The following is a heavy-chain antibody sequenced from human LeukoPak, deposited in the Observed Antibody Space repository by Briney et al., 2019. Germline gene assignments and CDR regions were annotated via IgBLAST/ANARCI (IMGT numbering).Heavy chain of an antibody. CDR2: MNPNSGNT. J-gene: IGHJ4*02. D-gene: IGHD5-18*01. CDR1: GYTFTSYD. V-gene: IGHV1-8*03. Sequence: ASVKVSCKASGYTFTSYDINWVRQATGQGLEWKGWMNPNSGNTGYAQKFQGRVTITRNTSISTAYMELSSLRSEDTAVYYCAKDTIYSYGLIPVDYWGQGTLVTVSS. CDR3: AKDTIYSYGLIPVDY.